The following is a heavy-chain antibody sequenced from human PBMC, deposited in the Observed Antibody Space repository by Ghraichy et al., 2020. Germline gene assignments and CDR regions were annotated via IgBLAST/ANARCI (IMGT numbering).Heavy chain of an antibody. CDR1: GFTFSSYA. V-gene: IGHV3-23*01. D-gene: IGHD5-18*01. CDR3: AKDYTQGDYKYSYGFGVDYFDY. CDR2: ISGSGGST. J-gene: IGHJ4*02. Sequence: GGSLRLSCAASGFTFSSYAMSWVRQAPGKGLEWVSAISGSGGSTYYADSVKGRFTISRDNSKNTLYLQMNSLRAEDTAVYYCAKDYTQGDYKYSYGFGVDYFDYWGQGTLVTVSS.